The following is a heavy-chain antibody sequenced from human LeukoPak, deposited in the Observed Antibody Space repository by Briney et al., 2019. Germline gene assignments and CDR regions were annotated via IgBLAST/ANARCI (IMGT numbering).Heavy chain of an antibody. CDR3: ARGPVRDDGLTGISYSFVLDV. D-gene: IGHD3-9*01. V-gene: IGHV4-34*01. CDR1: GGSFTDYY. CDR2: IHHRAGA. J-gene: IGHJ6*02. Sequence: SETLSLTCAVYGGSFTDYYWSWIRHLPGKGLEWIGEIHHRAGANYNPSLWGRVTISADTSKNQFSLHLTSVTAADTATFYCARGPVRDDGLTGISYSFVLDVWGHGTTVTVFS.